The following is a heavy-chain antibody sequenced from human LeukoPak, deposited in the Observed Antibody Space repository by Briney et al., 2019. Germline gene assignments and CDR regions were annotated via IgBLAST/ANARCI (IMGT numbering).Heavy chain of an antibody. J-gene: IGHJ4*01. V-gene: IGHV3-23*01. CDR2: ISGSGSST. D-gene: IGHD6-19*01. CDR3: ARGVGETLSGWTLDY. Sequence: GGSLRLSCAASGFTFSSYAMSWVRQAPGKGLEWVSAISGSGSSTYYADSVKGRFTISRDNSRNTLYMKMNSLRVEDTAVYYCARGVGETLSGWTLDYWGHGTLVAVSS. CDR1: GFTFSSYA.